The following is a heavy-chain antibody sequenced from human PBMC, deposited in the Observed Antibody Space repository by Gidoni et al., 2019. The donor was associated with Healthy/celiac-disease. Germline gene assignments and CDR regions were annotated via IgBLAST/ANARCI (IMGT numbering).Heavy chain of an antibody. CDR2: ISYDGSNK. Sequence: QVQLVESGGGVVQPGRSLRLSCAASGFTFSSYGMHWVRQAPGKGLEWVAVISYDGSNKYYADSVMGRFTISRDNSKNTLYLQMNSLRAEDTAVYYCAKVGGSNGGVDAFDIWGQGTMVTVSS. J-gene: IGHJ3*02. D-gene: IGHD3-16*01. V-gene: IGHV3-30*18. CDR1: GFTFSSYG. CDR3: AKVGGSNGGVDAFDI.